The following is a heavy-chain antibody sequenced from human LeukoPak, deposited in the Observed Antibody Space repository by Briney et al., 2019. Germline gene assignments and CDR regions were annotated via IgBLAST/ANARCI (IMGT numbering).Heavy chain of an antibody. CDR3: ARPSRWLPSNYYFDY. V-gene: IGHV2-5*01. J-gene: IGHJ4*02. Sequence: SGPTLVNPTQTLTLTCTFSGFSLSTSGVGVGWIRQPPGKALEWLALIYWNDDKRYSPSLKSRLTITKDTSKNQVVLTMTNMDPVDTATYYCARPSRWLPSNYYFDYWGQGTLVTVSS. CDR2: IYWNDDK. D-gene: IGHD5-12*01. CDR1: GFSLSTSGVG.